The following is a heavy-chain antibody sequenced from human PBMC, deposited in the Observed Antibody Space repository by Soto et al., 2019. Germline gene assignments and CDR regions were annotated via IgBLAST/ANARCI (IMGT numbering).Heavy chain of an antibody. D-gene: IGHD3-16*01. V-gene: IGHV3-23*01. J-gene: IGHJ4*02. CDR1: GFRFGSYA. Sequence: EVQLLESGGGSVQPGGSLRLSCAASGFRFGSYAMFWVRQAPGKGLEWVSAITSGGDRTYFADSVKGRFTISRDNSRNTLYLQLNSLRAEDTDVYFCTKGPLITGDNWGQGTLVTVSS. CDR2: ITSGGDRT. CDR3: TKGPLITGDN.